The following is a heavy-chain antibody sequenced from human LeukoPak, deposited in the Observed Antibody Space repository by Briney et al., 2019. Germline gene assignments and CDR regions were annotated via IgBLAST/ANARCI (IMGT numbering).Heavy chain of an antibody. CDR2: IYYSGNT. CDR1: GDSISSYY. Sequence: PSETLSLTCTVSGDSISSYYWSWIRQSPGKGLEWIGCIYYSGNTYYNPSLKSRVTISVDTSKNQFSLGVNSVTAADTAVYYCARGGASSEWFDPWGQGTLVTVSS. V-gene: IGHV4-59*01. J-gene: IGHJ5*02. D-gene: IGHD6-25*01. CDR3: ARGGASSEWFDP.